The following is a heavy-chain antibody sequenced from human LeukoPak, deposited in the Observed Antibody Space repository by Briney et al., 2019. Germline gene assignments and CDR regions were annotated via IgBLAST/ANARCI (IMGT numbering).Heavy chain of an antibody. V-gene: IGHV3-7*03. Sequence: GGSLRLSCAASGFTFSSYWISWVRQAPGKGLEWVANIKQDGSEKYYVDSVKGRFTISRDNAKNSLYLQMNSLRAEDTAVYYCASLGSGSYRFDPWGQGTLVTVSS. CDR2: IKQDGSEK. J-gene: IGHJ5*02. CDR1: GFTFSSYW. D-gene: IGHD3-10*01. CDR3: ASLGSGSYRFDP.